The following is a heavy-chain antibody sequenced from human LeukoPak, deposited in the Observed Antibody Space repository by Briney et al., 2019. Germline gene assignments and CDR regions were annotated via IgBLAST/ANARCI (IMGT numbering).Heavy chain of an antibody. CDR2: INQDGSAK. Sequence: GGALRLSCAASGVTFSSYWMKWGRQAPGKGREGVADINQDGSAKYYADSVRGRFTLSRDNAKTSLFLQMNSLGAEDTALYYCARSLYTSWPRGAFDIWGQGTMVTVSS. J-gene: IGHJ3*02. D-gene: IGHD2-2*01. CDR1: GVTFSSYW. CDR3: ARSLYTSWPRGAFDI. V-gene: IGHV3-7*01.